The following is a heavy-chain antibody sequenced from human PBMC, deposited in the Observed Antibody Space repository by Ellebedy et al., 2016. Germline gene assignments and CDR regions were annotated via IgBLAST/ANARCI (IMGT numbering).Heavy chain of an antibody. V-gene: IGHV3-7*01. CDR1: GVTFSDGV. CDR3: ARETMVRGEYWFES. Sequence: GESLKISCAASGVTFSDGVMDWVRQAPGKGLEWVANVNQDESVKFYLDSVEGRFTISRDNAQNSLFLQMNSLRAEDTALYYCARETMVRGEYWFESWGQGTLVTVSS. D-gene: IGHD3-10*01. J-gene: IGHJ5*01. CDR2: VNQDESVK.